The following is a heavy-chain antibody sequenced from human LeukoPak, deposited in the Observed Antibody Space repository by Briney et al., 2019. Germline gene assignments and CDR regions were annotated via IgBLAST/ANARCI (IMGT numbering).Heavy chain of an antibody. Sequence: PGGSLRLSCAASGFDFSSNWMHWVRHAPGQGLVWVSRIKGDGISTNYADSVKGRFTVSRDTSKNTLYLQMNSLRADDTAVYYCAKCSTSAYTTGWCNWIDPWGQGTLVAVSS. CDR1: GFDFSSNW. CDR3: AKCSTSAYTTGWCNWIDP. CDR2: IKGDGIST. J-gene: IGHJ5*02. V-gene: IGHV3-74*01. D-gene: IGHD6-19*01.